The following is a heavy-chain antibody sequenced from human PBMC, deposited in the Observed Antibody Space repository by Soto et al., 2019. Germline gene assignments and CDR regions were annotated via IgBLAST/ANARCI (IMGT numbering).Heavy chain of an antibody. CDR1: GYSFTSYW. CDR2: IYPGDSDT. J-gene: IGHJ6*02. Sequence: GESLKISCKGSGYSFTSYWIGWVRQMPGKGLEWMGIIYPGDSDTRYSPSFQGQVTISADKSISTAYLQWGSLKASDTAMYYCVSGSGSYYNYYYYYGMDVWGQGTTVTVSS. CDR3: VSGSGSYYNYYYYYGMDV. V-gene: IGHV5-51*01. D-gene: IGHD3-10*01.